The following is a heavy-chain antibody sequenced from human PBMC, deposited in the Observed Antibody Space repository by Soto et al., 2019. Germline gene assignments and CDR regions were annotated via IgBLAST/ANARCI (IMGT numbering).Heavy chain of an antibody. J-gene: IGHJ6*02. CDR1: GYTFTGYY. D-gene: IGHD2-15*01. Sequence: QVQLVQSGAEVKKPGASVKVSCKASGYTFTGYYMHWVRQAPGQGLEWMGWINPNSGGTNYAQKFQGWVTMTRDTSISTAYMELSMLRSDDTAVYYCAISFRRYCSGGSCSPYGMDVWGQGTTVTVSS. V-gene: IGHV1-2*04. CDR2: INPNSGGT. CDR3: AISFRRYCSGGSCSPYGMDV.